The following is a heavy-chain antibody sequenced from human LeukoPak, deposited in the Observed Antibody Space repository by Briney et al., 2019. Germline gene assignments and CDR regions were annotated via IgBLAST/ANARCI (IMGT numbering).Heavy chain of an antibody. CDR1: GYTFTGYY. Sequence: SVKVSCKASGYTFTGYYMHWVRQAPGQGLEWMGWINPNSGGTNYAQKFQGWVTMTRDTSISTAHMELSRLRSDDTAVYYCARALPLGYCSSTSCPGAFDIWGQGTMVTVSS. CDR2: INPNSGGT. J-gene: IGHJ3*02. CDR3: ARALPLGYCSSTSCPGAFDI. D-gene: IGHD2-2*01. V-gene: IGHV1-2*04.